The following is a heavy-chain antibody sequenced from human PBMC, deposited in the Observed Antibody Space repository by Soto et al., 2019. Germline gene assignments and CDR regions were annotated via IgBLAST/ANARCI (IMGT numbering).Heavy chain of an antibody. CDR2: ISASGSVT. V-gene: IGHV3-23*01. CDR1: GFTFSNYA. Sequence: EVQLLESGGGLVQPGGSLRLSCAASGFTFSNYAMSWVRQAPGKGLEWVAGISASGSVTNYADSVKGLITISRDNSKNTLYLPLNSLRADDPAVYYCATGRTGSYFFPWGQGTLVTVSS. D-gene: IGHD1-26*01. CDR3: ATGRTGSYFFP. J-gene: IGHJ5*02.